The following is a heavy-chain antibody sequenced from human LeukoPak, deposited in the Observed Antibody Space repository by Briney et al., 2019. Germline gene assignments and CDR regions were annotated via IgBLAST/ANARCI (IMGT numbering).Heavy chain of an antibody. D-gene: IGHD3-22*01. CDR2: ISSSGGTI. CDR1: GFTFSSYG. Sequence: PGGSLRLSCAASGFTFSSYGMSWVRQAPGKGLEWVSYISSSGGTIFYSDSVKGRFTISRDNAKNSLHLQMNSLRAEDMAVYYCARGGGRGDYNERYYFDYWGQGTLVTVSS. V-gene: IGHV3-48*04. J-gene: IGHJ4*02. CDR3: ARGGGRGDYNERYYFDY.